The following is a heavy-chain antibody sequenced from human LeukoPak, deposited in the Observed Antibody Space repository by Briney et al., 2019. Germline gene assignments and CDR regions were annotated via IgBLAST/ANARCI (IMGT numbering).Heavy chain of an antibody. D-gene: IGHD6-13*01. CDR2: IIPIFGTA. CDR1: GGTFSSYA. V-gene: IGHV1-69*05. Sequence: GASVKVSCKASGGTFSSYAISWVRQAPGQGLEWMGGIIPIFGTANYAQKFQGRVTITTDESTSTAYMELSSLRSEDTAVYYCARVPYPYGSSWYGERYWFDPWGQGTLVTVSS. J-gene: IGHJ5*02. CDR3: ARVPYPYGSSWYGERYWFDP.